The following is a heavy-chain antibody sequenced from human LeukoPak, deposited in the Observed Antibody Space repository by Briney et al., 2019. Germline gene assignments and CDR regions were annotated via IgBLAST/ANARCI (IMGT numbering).Heavy chain of an antibody. J-gene: IGHJ3*02. CDR2: IYPGDSDT. CDR1: GYSFTSYW. CDR3: ARPDSSSSDAFDI. V-gene: IGHV5-51*01. Sequence: GESLQISCKGSGYSFTSYWIGWVRQVPGKGLEWMGIIYPGDSDTRYSPSFQGQVTISADKSISTAYLQWSSLKASDTAMYYCARPDSSSSDAFDIWGQGTMVTVSS. D-gene: IGHD6-13*01.